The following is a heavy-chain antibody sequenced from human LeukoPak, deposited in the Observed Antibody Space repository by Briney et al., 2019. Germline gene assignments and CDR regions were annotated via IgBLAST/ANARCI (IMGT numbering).Heavy chain of an antibody. CDR2: IYYSGST. J-gene: IGHJ4*02. CDR1: GGSISSSSYY. CDR3: ASTSRDGYNLKDY. V-gene: IGHV4-39*01. D-gene: IGHD5-24*01. Sequence: SETLSLTCTVSGGSISSSSYYWGWIRQPPGKGLEWIGSIYYSGSTYYNPSPKSRVTISVDTSKNQFSLKLSSVTAADTAVYYCASTSRDGYNLKDYWGQGTLVTVSS.